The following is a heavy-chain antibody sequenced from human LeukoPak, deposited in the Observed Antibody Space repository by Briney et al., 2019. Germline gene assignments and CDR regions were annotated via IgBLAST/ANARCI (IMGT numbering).Heavy chain of an antibody. Sequence: PSETLSLTCAVYGGSFSGYYWSWIRQPPGKGLEWIGEINHSRSTKYNPSLKSRLTISVDTSKDQFSLKLSPVTAADTAVYYCARRVGRWFGERAYYYNYMDVWDKGTTVTISS. CDR3: ARRVGRWFGERAYYYNYMDV. CDR1: GGSFSGYY. CDR2: INHSRST. D-gene: IGHD3-10*01. J-gene: IGHJ6*03. V-gene: IGHV4-34*01.